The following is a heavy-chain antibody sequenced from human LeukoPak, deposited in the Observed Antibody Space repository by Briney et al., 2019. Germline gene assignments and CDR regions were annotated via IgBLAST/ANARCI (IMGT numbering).Heavy chain of an antibody. CDR1: GFTFTDSW. CDR3: ARVRYGNYFDY. Sequence: GGSLRLSCAASGFTFTDSWMSWVRQPPGKGLEWVVNIKPDGTEKYYVDSLKGRFTVSRDNAKNSLYLQMSSLRAKDTAVYYCARVRYGNYFDYWGQGTLVTVSS. CDR2: IKPDGTEK. J-gene: IGHJ4*02. D-gene: IGHD3-16*02. V-gene: IGHV3-7*04.